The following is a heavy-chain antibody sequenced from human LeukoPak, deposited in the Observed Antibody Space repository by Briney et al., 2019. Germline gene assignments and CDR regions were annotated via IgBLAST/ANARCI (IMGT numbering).Heavy chain of an antibody. CDR3: ARPKYYYGSGSYRDAFDI. CDR2: ISAYNGNT. V-gene: IGHV1-18*01. CDR1: GYTFTSYG. Sequence: ASVKVSCKASGYTFTSYGIGWVRQAPGQGLEWMGWISAYNGNTNYAQKLQGRVTMTTDTSTSTAYMELSRLRSDDTAVYYCARPKYYYGSGSYRDAFDIWGQGTMVTVSS. D-gene: IGHD3-10*01. J-gene: IGHJ3*02.